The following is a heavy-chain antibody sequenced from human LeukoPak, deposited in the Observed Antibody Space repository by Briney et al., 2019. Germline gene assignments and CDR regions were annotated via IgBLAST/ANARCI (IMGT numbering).Heavy chain of an antibody. CDR2: INAGNGNT. CDR3: ARGLVLLWFGELSSDPDY. Sequence: ASVKVSCKASGYSFTSYAMHWVRQAPGQRLEWMGWINAGNGNTKYSQKFQGRVTITRDTSASTAYMELSSLRSEDTAVYYCARGLVLLWFGELSSDPDYWGQGTLVTVSS. V-gene: IGHV1-3*01. J-gene: IGHJ4*02. CDR1: GYSFTSYA. D-gene: IGHD3-10*01.